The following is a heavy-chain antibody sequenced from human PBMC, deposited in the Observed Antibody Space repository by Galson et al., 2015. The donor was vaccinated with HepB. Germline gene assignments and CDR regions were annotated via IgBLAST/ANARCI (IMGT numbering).Heavy chain of an antibody. J-gene: IGHJ3*01. CDR1: GFTFSSYG. CDR2: IWYDGSEK. Sequence: SLRLSCAASGFTFSSYGMHWVRQAPGKGLEWVAVIWYDGSEKYYADSVKGRFTISRDNSKNTLYLQMNSLRVEDTAVYYCARAGQAFDVWGQGTMVTVFS. V-gene: IGHV3-33*08. CDR3: ARAGQAFDV.